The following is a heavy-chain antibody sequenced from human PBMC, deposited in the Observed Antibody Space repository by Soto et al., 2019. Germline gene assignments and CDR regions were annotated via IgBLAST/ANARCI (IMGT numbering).Heavy chain of an antibody. J-gene: IGHJ6*03. Sequence: ASVKVSCKASGYTFTSYDINWVRQATGQGLEGMGWMNPNSGNTGYAQKFQGRVTMTRNTSISTAYMELSSLRSEDTAVYYCASRYCSSTSCSLLMDVWGKGTTVTVSS. V-gene: IGHV1-8*01. D-gene: IGHD2-2*01. CDR3: ASRYCSSTSCSLLMDV. CDR1: GYTFTSYD. CDR2: MNPNSGNT.